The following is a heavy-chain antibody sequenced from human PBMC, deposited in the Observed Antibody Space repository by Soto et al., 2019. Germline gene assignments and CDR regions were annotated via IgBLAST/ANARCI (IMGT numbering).Heavy chain of an antibody. CDR1: GASITSGGYY. CDR3: AATDFGEYSHYALDV. D-gene: IGHD3-3*01. CDR2: IYHNGTT. Sequence: SETLSLTCAVSGASITSGGYYWSWIRQPPGKALECIGYIYHNGTTYYTAAIKSRVTISLARSKNPIALSLNSVTAADTAVYYCAATDFGEYSHYALDVWGQGTTVTVSS. V-gene: IGHV4-30-2*01. J-gene: IGHJ6*02.